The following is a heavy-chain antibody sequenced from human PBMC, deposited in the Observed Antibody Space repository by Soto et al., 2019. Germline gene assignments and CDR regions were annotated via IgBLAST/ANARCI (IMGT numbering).Heavy chain of an antibody. J-gene: IGHJ4*02. D-gene: IGHD3-10*01. CDR1: GFTFNNYA. CDR3: AKGRGGSGSLTPRVDF. CDR2: ISGGGDTT. Sequence: EVQLLESGGGLVQPGGSLRLSCAVSGFTFNNYAMTWVRQAPGKGLEWVPAISGGGDTTSYADSVKGRFTVSRDGSKNTLYLQMSSLRAEDTALYYCAKGRGGSGSLTPRVDFWGQGTLVTVSS. V-gene: IGHV3-23*01.